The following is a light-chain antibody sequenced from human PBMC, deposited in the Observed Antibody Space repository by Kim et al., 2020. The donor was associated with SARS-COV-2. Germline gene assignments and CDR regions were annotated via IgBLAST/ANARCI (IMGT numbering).Light chain of an antibody. J-gene: IGLJ3*02. CDR3: SSYTSSITRV. Sequence: GQSITISCTGISSDVGGYNYVSWYQQHPGNAPKLMIYDVSNRPSGVSNRFSGSKSGNTASLTISGLQAEDESDYYCSSYTSSITRVFGGGTKLTVL. CDR1: SSDVGGYNY. V-gene: IGLV2-14*03. CDR2: DVS.